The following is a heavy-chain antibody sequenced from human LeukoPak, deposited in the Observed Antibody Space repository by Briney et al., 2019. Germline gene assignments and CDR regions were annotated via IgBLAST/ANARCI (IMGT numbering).Heavy chain of an antibody. V-gene: IGHV4-59*01. CDR1: GGSISSYY. D-gene: IGHD4-23*01. CDR2: IYYSGST. Sequence: PSETLSLTCTVSGGSISSYYWSWIRQPPGKGLEWIGYIYYSGSTNYNPSLKSRVTISVDTSKNQFSLKLSSVTAADTAVYYCARVARGYSFDYCGQGTLVTVSS. J-gene: IGHJ4*02. CDR3: ARVARGYSFDY.